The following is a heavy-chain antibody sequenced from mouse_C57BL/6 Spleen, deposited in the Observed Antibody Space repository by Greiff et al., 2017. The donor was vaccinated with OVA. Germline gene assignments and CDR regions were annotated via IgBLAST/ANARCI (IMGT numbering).Heavy chain of an antibody. J-gene: IGHJ4*01. CDR3: ARSYGSSYRDAMDY. D-gene: IGHD1-1*01. CDR2: ISSGSSTI. Sequence: EVKLVESGGGLVKPGGSLKLSCAASGFTFSDSGMHWVRQAPEKGLEWVAYISSGSSTISSADTVKGRFTISRDNAKNTLFLQMTSLRSEDTAMYYCARSYGSSYRDAMDYWGQGTSVTVSS. CDR1: GFTFSDSG. V-gene: IGHV5-17*01.